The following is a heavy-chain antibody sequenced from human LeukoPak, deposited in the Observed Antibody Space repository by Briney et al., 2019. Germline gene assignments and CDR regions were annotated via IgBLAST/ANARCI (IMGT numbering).Heavy chain of an antibody. CDR3: ARVGHILGAKLDY. V-gene: IGHV3-30*04. CDR1: GFTFSSYA. Sequence: PGGSLRLSCAASGFTFSSYAIHWVRQAPGKGLEWVAGVSYDGTDKYYADSVKGRFSISRDNSKNTLFLQMNILKPEDTAVFYCARVGHILGAKLDYWGQGTLVTVSS. J-gene: IGHJ4*02. CDR2: VSYDGTDK. D-gene: IGHD1-26*01.